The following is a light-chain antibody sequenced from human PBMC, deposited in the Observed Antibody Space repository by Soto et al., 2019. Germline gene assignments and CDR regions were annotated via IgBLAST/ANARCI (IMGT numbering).Light chain of an antibody. V-gene: IGKV1-39*01. CDR1: QSISRY. Sequence: DIQMTQSPSSLSASVGDRVTITCRASQSISRYLNWYQQKPGKAPNLLIYAASSLQSGVPSKFSGSASGTDLTLTISSLQPEDFATYYCRQSYSSPFTFGPGTKVDIK. J-gene: IGKJ3*01. CDR3: RQSYSSPFT. CDR2: AAS.